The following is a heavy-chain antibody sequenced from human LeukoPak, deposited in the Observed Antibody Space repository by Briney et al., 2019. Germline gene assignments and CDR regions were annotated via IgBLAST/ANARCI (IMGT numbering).Heavy chain of an antibody. CDR1: GFTFSTFA. Sequence: GGSLRLSCAASGFTFSTFAMHWVRQAPGKGLEWLAVISYDGSNKYYADSMKGRFTISRDNSKNTLYLQMNSLRAEDTTVYYCARALGIAARGGYFDLWGRGTLVTVSS. J-gene: IGHJ2*01. D-gene: IGHD6-13*01. CDR2: ISYDGSNK. V-gene: IGHV3-30*01. CDR3: ARALGIAARGGYFDL.